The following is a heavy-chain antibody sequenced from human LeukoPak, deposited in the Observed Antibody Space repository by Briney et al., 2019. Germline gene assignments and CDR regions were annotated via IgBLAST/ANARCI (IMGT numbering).Heavy chain of an antibody. CDR3: TRAPHPRCSSSGCYLDY. D-gene: IGHD2-2*01. CDR2: IQAKAYGGAT. CDR1: GFTFGDYA. V-gene: IGHV3-49*04. J-gene: IGHJ4*02. Sequence: GGSLRLSCSTTGFTFGDYAMSWVRQAPGKGLEWVGFIQAKAYGGATKYAASVNGRFSISRDDSQSIANLQMNDLKTEDTAVYYCTRAPHPRCSSSGCYLDYWGQGTLVTVSS.